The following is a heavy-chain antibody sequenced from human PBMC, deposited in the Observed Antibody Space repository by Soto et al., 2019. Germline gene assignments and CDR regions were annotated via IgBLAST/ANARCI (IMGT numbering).Heavy chain of an antibody. D-gene: IGHD2-2*01. CDR2: IKSKTDGGTT. CDR3: TTEIVVVPAAPHDYYMDV. CDR1: GFTFSNAW. V-gene: IGHV3-15*01. Sequence: EVQLVESGGGLVKPGGSLRLSCAASGFTFSNAWMSWVRQAPGKGLEWVGRIKSKTDGGTTDYAAPVKGRFTISRDDSKYTLYLQMNSLKTENTAVYYCTTEIVVVPAAPHDYYMDVWGKGTTVTVSS. J-gene: IGHJ6*03.